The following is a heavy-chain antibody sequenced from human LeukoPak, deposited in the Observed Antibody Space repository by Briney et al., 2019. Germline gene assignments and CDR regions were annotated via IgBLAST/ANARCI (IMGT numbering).Heavy chain of an antibody. CDR3: AKAKWELRGAIDY. Sequence: GGSLRLSCAASGFTFSSYAMSWVRQAPVKGLEWVSAISGSGGSTYYADSVKGRFTISRDNSKNTLYLQMNSLRAEDTAVYYCAKAKWELRGAIDYWGQGTLVTVSS. CDR2: ISGSGGST. CDR1: GFTFSSYA. D-gene: IGHD1-26*01. J-gene: IGHJ4*02. V-gene: IGHV3-23*01.